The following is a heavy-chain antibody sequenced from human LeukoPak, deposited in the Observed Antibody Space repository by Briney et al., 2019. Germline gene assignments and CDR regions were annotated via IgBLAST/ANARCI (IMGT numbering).Heavy chain of an antibody. CDR2: INPSGGST. D-gene: IGHD5-24*01. CDR3: ARIRDGYNDAYDI. V-gene: IGHV1-46*01. CDR1: GYTFTSYY. Sequence: ASVKVSCKASGYTFTSYYMHWVRQAPGQGLEWMGIINPSGGSTSYAQKFQGRVTMTRDTSTTTVYMELSSLRSEDTAIYYCARIRDGYNDAYDIWGQGTVVTVPS. J-gene: IGHJ3*02.